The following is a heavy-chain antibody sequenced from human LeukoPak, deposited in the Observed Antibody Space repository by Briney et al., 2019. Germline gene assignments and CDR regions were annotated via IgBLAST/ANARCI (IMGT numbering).Heavy chain of an antibody. J-gene: IGHJ4*02. CDR3: ARRHCDSVTCYTVDY. V-gene: IGHV4-34*01. D-gene: IGHD2/OR15-2a*01. CDR1: GESFSGNY. Sequence: PSETLSLTCAVYGESFSGNYWTWIRQPPGEGLEWIGEVNHSGSTNYNPSLKSRVSISVDTSKNQLFLKLTSMTAADTATYYCARRHCDSVTCYTVDYWGQGTLVTVSS. CDR2: VNHSGST.